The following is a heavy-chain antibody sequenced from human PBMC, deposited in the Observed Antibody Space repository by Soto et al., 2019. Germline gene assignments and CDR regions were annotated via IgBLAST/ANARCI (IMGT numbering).Heavy chain of an antibody. Sequence: PVKGSSKAAAGTLSSYAISCVRPAPGQGLEWMGGIIPIFGTANYAQKFQGRVTITADECTSTAYMELSSLRSEDTAVYYCARDEEGVYCSGGSCYSGTRRCGMDVCGQGLTVTVSS. CDR2: IIPIFGTA. V-gene: IGHV1-69*01. CDR1: AGTLSSYA. J-gene: IGHJ6*02. D-gene: IGHD2-15*01. CDR3: ARDEEGVYCSGGSCYSGTRRCGMDV.